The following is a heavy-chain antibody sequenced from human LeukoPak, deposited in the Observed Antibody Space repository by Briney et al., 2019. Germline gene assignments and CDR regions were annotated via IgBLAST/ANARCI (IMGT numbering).Heavy chain of an antibody. J-gene: IGHJ4*02. D-gene: IGHD2-15*01. V-gene: IGHV1-18*01. CDR2: ISPYNGNT. CDR3: ARDGYCSGGSCTLVY. Sequence: ASVKVSCKTSGYTFTNYGISWVRQAPGQGLEWMGWISPYNGNTNYAQKLQGRVTMTTDTSTTTAYMELRSLRSDDTAVYYCARDGYCSGGSCTLVYWGQGTLVTVSS. CDR1: GYTFTNYG.